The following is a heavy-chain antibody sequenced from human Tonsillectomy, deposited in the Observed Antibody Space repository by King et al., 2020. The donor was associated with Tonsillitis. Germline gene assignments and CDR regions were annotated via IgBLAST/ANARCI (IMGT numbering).Heavy chain of an antibody. CDR1: GYIFTSYA. J-gene: IGHJ5*02. V-gene: IGHV7-4-1*02. CDR3: AREGITAPGPNPLFDP. Sequence: VQLVESGSELKKPGASVKVSCKASGYIFTSYAMNWVRQAPGQGLEWMGWINTNTGNQKYAQGFTGRFVFSMDTSVSTAYLQISSLKAEDTAVYYCAREGITAPGPNPLFDPWGQGALVTVSS. CDR2: INTNTGNQ. D-gene: IGHD6-13*01.